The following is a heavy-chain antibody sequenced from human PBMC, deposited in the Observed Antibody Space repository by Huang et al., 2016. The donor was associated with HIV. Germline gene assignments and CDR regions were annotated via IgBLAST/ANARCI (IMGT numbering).Heavy chain of an antibody. CDR2: IKHRGSA. J-gene: IGHJ5*02. Sequence: QVHLEQWGAGLLESAETLSLTCAVYGGSLRDYYWSWLRQPPGKGLEWIGEIKHRGSANYNPSLSSRVSISVDGSKKQLSLKLKSVTDADTAIYYCARDATTNPRGWFDPWGQGTLVTVSS. D-gene: IGHD1-1*01. CDR1: GGSLRDYY. CDR3: ARDATTNPRGWFDP. V-gene: IGHV4-34*02.